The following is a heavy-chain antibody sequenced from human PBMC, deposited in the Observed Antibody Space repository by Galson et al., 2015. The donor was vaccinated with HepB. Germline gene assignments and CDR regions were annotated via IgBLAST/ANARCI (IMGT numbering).Heavy chain of an antibody. CDR1: GGTFSSYA. D-gene: IGHD2-21*01. V-gene: IGHV1-69*13. J-gene: IGHJ5*02. CDR3: ARSVVVIAMTFDP. CDR2: IIPIFGTA. Sequence: SVKVSCKASGGTFSSYAISWVRQAPGQGLEWMGGIIPIFGTANYAQKLQGRVTITADESTSTAYMELSSLRSEDTAVYYCARSVVVIAMTFDPWGQGTLVTVSS.